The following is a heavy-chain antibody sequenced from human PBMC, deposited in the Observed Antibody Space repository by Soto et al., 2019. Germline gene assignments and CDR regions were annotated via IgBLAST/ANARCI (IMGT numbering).Heavy chain of an antibody. CDR2: IYYSGST. J-gene: IGHJ5*02. D-gene: IGHD2-2*01. V-gene: IGHV4-39*01. Sequence: SETLSLTCTVSGGSISSSSYYWGWIRQPPGKGLEWIGSIYYSGSTYYNPSLKRRVTISVYTSKNQFSLKLSSVTAADTAVFYCACNIVVVPAAIGWFDPWGQGTLVTVSS. CDR1: GGSISSSSYY. CDR3: ACNIVVVPAAIGWFDP.